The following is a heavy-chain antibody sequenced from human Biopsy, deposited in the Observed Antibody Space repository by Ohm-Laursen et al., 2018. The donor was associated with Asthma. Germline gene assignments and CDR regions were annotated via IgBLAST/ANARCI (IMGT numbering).Heavy chain of an antibody. CDR1: GYSLTDLS. J-gene: IGHJ4*02. Sequence: PVKVSCKISGYSLTDLSMHWVRQAPGQGLEWMGGHDHEEGGTVNARRFQGRVTMTEDTSTDTAYMELSSLSSDDTAVYYCASDFPKDYVRYNFQFWGQGTLVTVSS. V-gene: IGHV1-24*01. CDR3: ASDFPKDYVRYNFQF. D-gene: IGHD4-17*01. CDR2: HDHEEGGT.